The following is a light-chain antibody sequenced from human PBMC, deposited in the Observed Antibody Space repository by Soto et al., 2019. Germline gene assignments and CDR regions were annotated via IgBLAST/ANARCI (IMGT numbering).Light chain of an antibody. CDR2: DAS. V-gene: IGKV3D-20*01. CDR1: QSVSRSY. Sequence: DIVLTQSPATLSLSPGERATLSCGASQSVSRSYLAWYQQKPGLAPRLLIYDASSRATGIPDRFSGSGSGTDFTLTISRLEPEDFAVYYWQQYGSSPFTFGQGTKLEIK. CDR3: QQYGSSPFT. J-gene: IGKJ2*01.